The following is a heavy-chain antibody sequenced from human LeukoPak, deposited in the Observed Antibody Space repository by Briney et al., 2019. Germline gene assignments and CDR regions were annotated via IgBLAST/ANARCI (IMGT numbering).Heavy chain of an antibody. CDR1: GGTFSSYA. Sequence: GASVKVSCKASGGTFSSYAISWVRQAPGQGLEWVGRIIPILGIANYAQKFQGRVTITADKSTSTAYMELSSLRSEDTAVYYCARVRTPSHDYGGNAGYFQHWGQGTLVTVSS. CDR3: ARVRTPSHDYGGNAGYFQH. V-gene: IGHV1-69*04. CDR2: IIPILGIA. J-gene: IGHJ1*01. D-gene: IGHD4-23*01.